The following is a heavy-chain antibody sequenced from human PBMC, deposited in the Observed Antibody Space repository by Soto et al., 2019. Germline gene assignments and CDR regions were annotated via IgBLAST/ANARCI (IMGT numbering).Heavy chain of an antibody. D-gene: IGHD1-26*01. J-gene: IGHJ3*02. CDR1: GFTFGAYT. V-gene: IGHV3-30*09. CDR3: ARDGYSGRSDGFDI. Sequence: QMHLVESGGGVVQPGGSLRLSCAASGFTFGAYTMHWVRQAPGKGLEWVTDISYDGNRERYTDPVKGRFAVSRDNPKSTVYLQMNSLRPEDTAVYYWARDGYSGRSDGFDIWGQGTMVTVSS. CDR2: ISYDGNRE.